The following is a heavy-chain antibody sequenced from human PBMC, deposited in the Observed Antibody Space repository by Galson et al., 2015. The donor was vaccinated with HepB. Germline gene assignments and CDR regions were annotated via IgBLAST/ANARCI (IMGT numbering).Heavy chain of an antibody. D-gene: IGHD3-10*01. CDR1: GGVFSSFA. V-gene: IGHV1-69*04. Sequence: SVKVSCKASGGVFSSFAMNWVRQAPGQGLEWMGRIIPILGIANYAQKFQGRVTITADKSTSTAYMELSSLRSEDTAVYYCAVPQGGYGSGSYYTHAFDIWGQGTMVTVSS. CDR3: AVPQGGYGSGSYYTHAFDI. J-gene: IGHJ3*02. CDR2: IIPILGIA.